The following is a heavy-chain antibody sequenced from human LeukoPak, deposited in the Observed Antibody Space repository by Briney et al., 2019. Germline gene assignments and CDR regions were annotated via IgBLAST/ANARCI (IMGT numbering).Heavy chain of an antibody. CDR2: IYHTGST. D-gene: IGHD4-17*01. V-gene: IGHV4-59*01. J-gene: IGHJ4*02. CDR3: ARSITSTGTGDY. CDR1: GGSMNSYY. Sequence: SETLSLTCTVSGGSMNSYYWSWIRQPPGKGLEWIGFIYHTGSTNYNPSLKSRVTISVDTSKNQFSLKLSSVTAADTAVYYCARSITSTGTGDYWGQGTLVTVSS.